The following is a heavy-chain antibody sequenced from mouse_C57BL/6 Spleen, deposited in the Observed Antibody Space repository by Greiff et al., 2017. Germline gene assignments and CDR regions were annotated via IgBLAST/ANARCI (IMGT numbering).Heavy chain of an antibody. CDR3: ARRDYYGSSGGYFDY. J-gene: IGHJ2*01. V-gene: IGHV1-69*01. Sequence: VQLQQPGAELVMPGASVKLSCKASGYTFTSYWMHWVKQRPGQGLEWIGEIDPSDSYPNYNQKFKGKSTLTVDKSSSTAYMQLSSLTSEDSAVYYCARRDYYGSSGGYFDYWGQGTTLTVSS. CDR2: IDPSDSYP. D-gene: IGHD1-1*01. CDR1: GYTFTSYW.